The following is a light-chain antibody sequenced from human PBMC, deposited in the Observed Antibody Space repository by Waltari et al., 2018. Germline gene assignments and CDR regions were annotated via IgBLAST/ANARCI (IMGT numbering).Light chain of an antibody. CDR1: SGSIASNQ. V-gene: IGLV6-57*03. J-gene: IGLJ3*02. Sequence: NFMLTQPHSVSESPGRTVTISCTRSSGSIASNQVKGFQQRPGSAPATVLYEDYQRPSGVPDRFSGSIDSSSTSASLTFSGLKPEDEADYYCQSYDGINWMFGGGTTLTVL. CDR2: EDY. CDR3: QSYDGINWM.